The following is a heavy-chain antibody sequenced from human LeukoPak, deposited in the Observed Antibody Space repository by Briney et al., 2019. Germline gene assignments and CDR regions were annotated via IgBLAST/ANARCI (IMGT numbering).Heavy chain of an antibody. V-gene: IGHV3-7*01. D-gene: IGHD4-11*01. CDR2: IKQDGGER. CDR3: AREDHSNYNY. J-gene: IGHJ4*02. CDR1: GFSLSSYW. Sequence: GGSLRLSCAVSGFSLSSYWMSWVRQAPGKGPEWVANIKQDGGERFYVDSVKGRFTISRDNAKNSLYLQMNSLRVEDTAVYYCAREDHSNYNYWGQGTLVTVSS.